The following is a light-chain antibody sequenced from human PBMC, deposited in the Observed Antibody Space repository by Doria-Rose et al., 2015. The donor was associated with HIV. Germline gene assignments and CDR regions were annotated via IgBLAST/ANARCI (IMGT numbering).Light chain of an antibody. J-gene: IGKJ1*01. V-gene: IGKV3-20*01. CDR3: HQYGTSWT. CDR1: QSFSSTY. CDR2: DGS. Sequence: TQSPGTLSLSPGERATLSCRASQSFSSTYLAWYQQKPGQAPSLLIYDGSTRATGIPDRFSASGSGTDFTLTINRLEPGDLALYYCHQYGTSWTFGQGTKVEI.